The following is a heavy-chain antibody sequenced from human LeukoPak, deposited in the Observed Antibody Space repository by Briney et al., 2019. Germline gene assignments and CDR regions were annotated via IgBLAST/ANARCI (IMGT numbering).Heavy chain of an antibody. Sequence: PGRSLRLCCAASGFTFDDYAMHWVRQAPGKGLEWVSGISWNSGSIGYADSVKGRSTISRDNAKNSLYLQMNSLRAEDTALYYCAKGGVVLRFLEWFDYWGQGTLVTVSS. CDR3: AKGGVVLRFLEWFDY. CDR2: ISWNSGSI. CDR1: GFTFDDYA. J-gene: IGHJ4*02. V-gene: IGHV3-9*01. D-gene: IGHD3-3*01.